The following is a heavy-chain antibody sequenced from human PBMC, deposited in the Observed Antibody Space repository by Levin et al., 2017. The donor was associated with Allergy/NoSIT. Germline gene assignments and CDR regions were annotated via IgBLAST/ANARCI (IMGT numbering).Heavy chain of an antibody. J-gene: IGHJ4*02. CDR1: GLSISTYA. D-gene: IGHD1-26*01. V-gene: IGHV3-23*01. CDR2: VSGSGGA. Sequence: ASVKVSCAVSGLSISTYAMSWVRQAPGKGLEWVSGVSGSGGAYYADSVKGRFTVSRDNSKNMLYLQMNSLRGDDTAVYYCAKEYSASSSDYFWGQGTLVTVSS. CDR3: AKEYSASSSDYF.